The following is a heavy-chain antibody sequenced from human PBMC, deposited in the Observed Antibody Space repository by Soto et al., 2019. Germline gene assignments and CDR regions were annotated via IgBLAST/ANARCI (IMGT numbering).Heavy chain of an antibody. CDR3: AGVEVYARYYYYGMDV. V-gene: IGHV3-30-3*01. D-gene: IGHD2-8*01. CDR2: ISYDGSNK. CDR1: GFTFGSYA. J-gene: IGHJ6*02. Sequence: QVQLVESGGGVVQPGRSLRLSCAASGFTFGSYAMHWVRQAPGKGLEWVAVISYDGSNKYYADSVKGRFTISRDNSKNTLYLQMNSLRAEDTAVYYCAGVEVYARYYYYGMDVWGQGTTVTVSS.